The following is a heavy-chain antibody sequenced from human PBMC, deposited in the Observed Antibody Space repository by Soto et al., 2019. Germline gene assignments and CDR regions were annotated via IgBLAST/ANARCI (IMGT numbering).Heavy chain of an antibody. CDR3: VRDGGSRSIVSRSYYYGMDV. CDR2: VHTGGAT. J-gene: IGHJ6*02. Sequence: RGSLRLSCAASGFIVSSTYMSWVRQAPGKGLEWVSLVHTGGATYYADSVKGRFTISRDNSQNTLSLQMNSLRPEDTAMYHCVRDGGSRSIVSRSYYYGMDVWGQGTTVTVSS. D-gene: IGHD3-16*01. V-gene: IGHV3-53*01. CDR1: GFIVSSTY.